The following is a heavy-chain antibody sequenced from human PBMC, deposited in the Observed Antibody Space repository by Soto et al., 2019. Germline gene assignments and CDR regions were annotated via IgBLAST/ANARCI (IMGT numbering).Heavy chain of an antibody. CDR2: INAGNGNT. Sequence: ASVKVSCKASGYNFTSYAMHWVRQAPGQRLEWMGWINAGNGNTKYSQKFQGRVTITRDTSASTAYMELSSLRSEDTAVYYCARDVPLNYGRNGHFDYWGQGTLVTVSS. V-gene: IGHV1-3*01. CDR3: ARDVPLNYGRNGHFDY. J-gene: IGHJ4*02. CDR1: GYNFTSYA. D-gene: IGHD3-10*02.